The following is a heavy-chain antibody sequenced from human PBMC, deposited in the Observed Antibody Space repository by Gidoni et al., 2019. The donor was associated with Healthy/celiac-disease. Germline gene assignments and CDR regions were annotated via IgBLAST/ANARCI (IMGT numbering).Heavy chain of an antibody. CDR2: IKQDGSEK. J-gene: IGHJ5*02. D-gene: IGHD3-3*01. V-gene: IGHV3-7*03. CDR3: ARWTPYYDFWSGKGHNWFDP. Sequence: EVQLVESGGGLVQPGGSLRLSCAASGFTFSSYWMSWVRQAPGKGLEWVANIKQDGSEKYYVDSVKGRFTISRDNAKNSLYLQMNSLRAEDTAVYYCARWTPYYDFWSGKGHNWFDPWGQGTLVTVSS. CDR1: GFTFSSYW.